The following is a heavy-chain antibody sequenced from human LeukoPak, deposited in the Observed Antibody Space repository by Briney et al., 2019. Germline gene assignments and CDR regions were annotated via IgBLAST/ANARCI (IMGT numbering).Heavy chain of an antibody. D-gene: IGHD2-8*01. CDR1: GDSVSSNSAA. V-gene: IGHV6-1*01. CDR2: TYFRSKWYT. J-gene: IGHJ4*02. Sequence: SQTLSLTCAISGDSVSSNSAAWNWIRQSPSRGLEWLGRTYFRSKWYTDYAVSVKSRIIINPDTSKNQFSLQLNSVTPEDTAVYYCARGAGVRHHYFDYWGQGTLVTVSS. CDR3: ARGAGVRHHYFDY.